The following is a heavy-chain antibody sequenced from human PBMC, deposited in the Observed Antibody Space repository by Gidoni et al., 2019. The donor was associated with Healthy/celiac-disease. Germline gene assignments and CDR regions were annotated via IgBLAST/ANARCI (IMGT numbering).Heavy chain of an antibody. CDR3: ARDLPGYCSSTSCYTF. CDR2: ISSSSSTI. V-gene: IGHV3-48*02. J-gene: IGHJ4*02. D-gene: IGHD2-2*02. CDR1: GFTFSSYS. Sequence: EVQLVESGGGLVQPGGSLRLSCAASGFTFSSYSMNWVRQAPGKGLEWVSYISSSSSTIYYADSVKGRFTISRDNAKNSLYLQMNSLRDEDTAVYYCARDLPGYCSSTSCYTFWGQGTLVTVSS.